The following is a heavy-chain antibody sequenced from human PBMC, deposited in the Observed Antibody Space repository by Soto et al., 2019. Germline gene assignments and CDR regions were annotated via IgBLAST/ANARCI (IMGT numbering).Heavy chain of an antibody. D-gene: IGHD5-18*01. CDR1: GGTFNNYG. Sequence: SVKVSCKASGGTFNNYGISWVRQAPGQGLEWVGGIIPIFGTPNYAQKFQGRVTITADGSTSTAYMELSSLRSEDTAVYYCARAAYTSMANHWLGPWGQGTLGTVSS. V-gene: IGHV1-69*13. CDR2: IIPIFGTP. J-gene: IGHJ5*02. CDR3: ARAAYTSMANHWLGP.